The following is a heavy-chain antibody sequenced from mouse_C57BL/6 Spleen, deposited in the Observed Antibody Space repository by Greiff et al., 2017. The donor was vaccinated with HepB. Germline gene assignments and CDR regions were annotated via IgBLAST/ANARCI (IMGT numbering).Heavy chain of an antibody. CDR3: AREQGEVKLGPYYLDY. CDR1: GYSFTDYN. J-gene: IGHJ2*01. D-gene: IGHD4-1*01. V-gene: IGHV1-39*01. Sequence: VQLQQSGPELVKPGASVKISCKASGYSFTDYNMNWVKQSNGKSLEWIGVINPNYGTTRYNQKFKGKATLTVDQSSSTAYMQLNSLTSEDSAVYYGAREQGEVKLGPYYLDYWGQGTTLTVSS. CDR2: INPNYGTT.